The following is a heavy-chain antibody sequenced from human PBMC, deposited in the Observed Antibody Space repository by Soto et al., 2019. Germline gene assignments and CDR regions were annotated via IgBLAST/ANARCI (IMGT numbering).Heavy chain of an antibody. D-gene: IGHD1-26*01. Sequence: GASVKVSCKASGYTFTGYYMHWVRQAPGQGLEWMGWINPNSGGTNYAQKFQGWVTMTRDTSISTAYMELSRLRSDDTAVYCCARVSYSGSYYELGPFDYWGQGTLVTVSS. CDR1: GYTFTGYY. V-gene: IGHV1-2*04. J-gene: IGHJ4*02. CDR3: ARVSYSGSYYELGPFDY. CDR2: INPNSGGT.